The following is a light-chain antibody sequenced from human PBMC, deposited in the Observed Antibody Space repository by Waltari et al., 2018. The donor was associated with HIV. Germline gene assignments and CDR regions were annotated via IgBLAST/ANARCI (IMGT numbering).Light chain of an antibody. Sequence: EILMTQFPDTLSVSPGERVTRSCRASQSVGTNLAWYQQKPGQAPRLLIYGASFTATDISDRFSGSGSGTDFTLTINSLQSEDFAVYYCQHYSNWPPWTFGPGTRVEMK. CDR3: QHYSNWPPWT. V-gene: IGKV3-15*01. CDR1: QSVGTN. CDR2: GAS. J-gene: IGKJ1*01.